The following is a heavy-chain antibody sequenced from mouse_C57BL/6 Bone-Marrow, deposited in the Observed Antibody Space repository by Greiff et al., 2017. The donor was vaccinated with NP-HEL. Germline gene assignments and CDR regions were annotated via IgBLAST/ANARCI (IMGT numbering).Heavy chain of an antibody. CDR1: GFTFSSYA. CDR3: TRGRAWFAY. Sequence: EVMLVESGEGLVKPGGSLKLSCAASGFTFSSYAMSWVRQTPEKRLEWVAYISSGGDYIYYADTVKGRFTISRGNARNTLYLQMSSLKSEDTAMYYCTRGRAWFAYWGQGTLVTVSA. V-gene: IGHV5-9-1*02. CDR2: ISSGGDYI. J-gene: IGHJ3*01.